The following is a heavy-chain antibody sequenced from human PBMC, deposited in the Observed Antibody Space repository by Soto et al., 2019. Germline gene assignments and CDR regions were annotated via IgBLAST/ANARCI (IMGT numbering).Heavy chain of an antibody. CDR2: ISAYNGNT. V-gene: IGHV1-18*01. CDR1: GYTFTSYG. J-gene: IGHJ6*02. Sequence: QVQLVQSGAEVKKPGASVKVSCKASGYTFTSYGISWVRQAPGQVLEWMGWISAYNGNTNYAQKLQGRVTMTTDTSTSTAYMELRSLRSDDTAVYYCARDPLGKPDYYYYGMDVWGQGTTVTVSS. D-gene: IGHD1-26*01. CDR3: ARDPLGKPDYYYYGMDV.